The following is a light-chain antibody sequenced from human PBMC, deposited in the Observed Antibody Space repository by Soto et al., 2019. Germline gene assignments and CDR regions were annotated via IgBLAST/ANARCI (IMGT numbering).Light chain of an antibody. CDR3: QQYDSSPPSWT. V-gene: IGKV3-20*01. J-gene: IGKJ1*01. Sequence: ETVLTQSPGTLSLSPGERVTLSCRASKSVSYLAWYQQKPGHAPRLLIYGASSRATGIPDRFSGSGSGTDFTLTISRLEPEDFAVYYCQQYDSSPPSWTFGQGTTVEVK. CDR2: GAS. CDR1: KSVSY.